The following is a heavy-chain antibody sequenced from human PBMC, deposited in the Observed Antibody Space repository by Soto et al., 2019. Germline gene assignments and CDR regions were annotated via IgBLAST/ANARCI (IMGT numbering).Heavy chain of an antibody. V-gene: IGHV3-23*01. CDR1: GFTFSSYA. CDR3: AKEGSLYYGMDV. CDR2: ISGSGGST. Sequence: XXSLRLSFAASGFTFSSYAMRWVRQAPGKGLEWVSAISGSGGSTYYADSVKGRFTISRDNSKNTLYLQMNRMRAEDTAVYYCAKEGSLYYGMDVWGQGTTVTVSS. J-gene: IGHJ6*02. D-gene: IGHD2-15*01.